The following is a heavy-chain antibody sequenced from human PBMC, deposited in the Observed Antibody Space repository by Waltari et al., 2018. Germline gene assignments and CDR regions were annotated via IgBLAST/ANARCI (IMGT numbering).Heavy chain of an antibody. CDR3: ARGLSGGYCSGGSCYSEALDY. CDR2: IYHSGGT. Sequence: QVQLQESGPGLVKLSETLSLTCTVSGYSISSGYYWGWIRQPPGKGLEWIGSIYHSGGTYYNPSLKSRVTISVDTSKNQFSLKLSSVTAADTAVYYCARGLSGGYCSGGSCYSEALDYWGQGTLVTVSS. J-gene: IGHJ4*02. V-gene: IGHV4-38-2*02. CDR1: GYSISSGYY. D-gene: IGHD2-15*01.